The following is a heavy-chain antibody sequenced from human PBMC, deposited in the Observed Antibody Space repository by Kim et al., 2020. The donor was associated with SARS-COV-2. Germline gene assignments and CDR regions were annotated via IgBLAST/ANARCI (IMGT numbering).Heavy chain of an antibody. V-gene: IGHV1-8*01. J-gene: IGHJ4*01. CDR2: MNPNSGDT. CDR3: ARGSGGLLWFGELFFDS. D-gene: IGHD3-10*01. Sequence: ASVKVSCKASGYTFSNHDIVWVRQATGQGLEWMGWMNPNSGDTIYAQKFQGIVAMTRNTSITTAYMEVSSLRSEDTAEYFCARGSGGLLWFGELFFDSWG. CDR1: GYTFSNHD.